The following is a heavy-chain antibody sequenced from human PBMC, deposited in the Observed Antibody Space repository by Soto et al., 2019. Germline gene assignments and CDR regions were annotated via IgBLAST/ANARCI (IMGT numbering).Heavy chain of an antibody. CDR3: ARAPYDYSNSTPQPAYWFDP. D-gene: IGHD4-4*01. J-gene: IGHJ5*02. CDR1: GVTFRSYA. CDR2: ISYDGSNK. V-gene: IGHV3-30*01. Sequence: GGTLRLSCAASGVTFRSYAMHWVRQAPGKGLEWVAVISYDGSNKYYADSVKGRFTISRDNSKNTLYLQMNSLRAEDTAVYYCARAPYDYSNSTPQPAYWFDPWGQGTLVTVSS.